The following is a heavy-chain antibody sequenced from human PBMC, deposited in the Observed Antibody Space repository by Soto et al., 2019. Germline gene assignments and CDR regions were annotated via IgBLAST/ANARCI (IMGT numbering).Heavy chain of an antibody. J-gene: IGHJ6*02. CDR2: ISSSSSYI. D-gene: IGHD4-4*01. Sequence: PGGSLRLSCAASGFTFSSYSMNWVRQAPGKGLEWVSSISSSSSYIHYADSVKGRFTISRDNAKNSLYLQMNSLRAEDTAVYYCARYHYSKPYYYGMDVWGQGTTVTVSS. V-gene: IGHV3-21*01. CDR1: GFTFSSYS. CDR3: ARYHYSKPYYYGMDV.